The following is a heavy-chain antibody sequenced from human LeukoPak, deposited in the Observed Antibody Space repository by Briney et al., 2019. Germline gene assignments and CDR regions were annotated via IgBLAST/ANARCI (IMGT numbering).Heavy chain of an antibody. V-gene: IGHV1-8*01. D-gene: IGHD3-10*01. CDR3: TKASLAFGTKYFDP. CDR1: GYPFSNYD. CDR2: MNPKSGNT. J-gene: IGHJ5*02. Sequence: GASVKVSCKASGYPFSNYDINRVRQAPGQGLEWMGWMNPKSGNTGYGQKFQGRVTMTRVTSITTAYMELRSLRSDDTAVYYCTKASLAFGTKYFDPWGQGTLVTVSS.